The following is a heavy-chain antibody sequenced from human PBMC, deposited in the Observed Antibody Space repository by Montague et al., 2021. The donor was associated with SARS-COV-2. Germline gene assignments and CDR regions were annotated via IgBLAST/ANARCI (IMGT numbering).Heavy chain of an antibody. CDR2: IFYTGNT. CDR1: GGSTRNHY. V-gene: IGHV4-59*11. CDR3: ARAQNICFIANCVNYFDL. J-gene: IGHJ4*02. Sequence: SETLSLTCSVSGGSTRNHYWTWIRPSPGKLLQWIGYIFYTGNTKFNPSLKSRVSMSLDTSKNHFSLRLSAVTAADTARYCCARAQNICFIANCVNYFDLWGLGALVTVSS. D-gene: IGHD2-15*01.